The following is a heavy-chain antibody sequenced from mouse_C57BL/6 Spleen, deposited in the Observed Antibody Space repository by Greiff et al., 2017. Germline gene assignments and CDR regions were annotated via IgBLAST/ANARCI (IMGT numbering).Heavy chain of an antibody. Sequence: EVQLQQSGAELVRPGASVKLSCTASGFNIKDDYMHWVKQSPEQGLEWIGWIDPENGDTEYASKFQGKATITADTSSNTAYLQLSSLTSEDTAVYYCTLWAWFAYWGQGTLVTVSA. D-gene: IGHD4-1*01. CDR1: GFNIKDDY. CDR2: IDPENGDT. J-gene: IGHJ3*01. CDR3: TLWAWFAY. V-gene: IGHV14-4*01.